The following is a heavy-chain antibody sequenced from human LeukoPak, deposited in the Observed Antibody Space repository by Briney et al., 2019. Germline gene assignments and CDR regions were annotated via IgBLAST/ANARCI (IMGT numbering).Heavy chain of an antibody. J-gene: IGHJ4*02. Sequence: GGSLRLSCAASGFTFSNYAMSWLRQAPGKGLEWVSVIYSGRSTHYAASVKGRFTISRDNSKITLYLQMNSLRAEDTAVYYCARAPHTGSYFFDYWGQGTLVTVSS. V-gene: IGHV3-53*01. CDR3: ARAPHTGSYFFDY. D-gene: IGHD1-26*01. CDR2: IYSGRST. CDR1: GFTFSNYA.